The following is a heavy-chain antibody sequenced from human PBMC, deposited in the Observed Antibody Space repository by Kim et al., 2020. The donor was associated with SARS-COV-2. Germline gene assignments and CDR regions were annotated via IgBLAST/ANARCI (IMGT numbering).Heavy chain of an antibody. CDR1: GFTFSDYY. D-gene: IGHD3-3*01. V-gene: IGHV3-11*01. CDR3: ARRDFWSGYYDDY. J-gene: IGHJ4*02. CDR2: ISSSGSTI. Sequence: GESLRLSCAASGFTFSDYYMSWIRQAPGKGLEWVSYISSSGSTIYYADSVKGRFTISRDNAKNSLYLQMNSLRAEDTAVYYCARRDFWSGYYDDYWGQGTLVTVSS.